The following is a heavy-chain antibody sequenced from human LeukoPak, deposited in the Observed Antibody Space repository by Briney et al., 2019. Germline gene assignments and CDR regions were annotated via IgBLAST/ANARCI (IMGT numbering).Heavy chain of an antibody. J-gene: IGHJ6*03. CDR3: AKGGYSGYGHYYYYYYMDV. Sequence: GGSLRLSCAASGFTFDDYAMHWVRQAPGKGLEWVSLISWDGGSTYYADSVKGRFTISRDNSKNSLYLQMNSLRAEDTALYYCAKGGYSGYGHYYYYYYMDVWGKGTTVTVSS. V-gene: IGHV3-43D*03. CDR2: ISWDGGST. CDR1: GFTFDDYA. D-gene: IGHD5-12*01.